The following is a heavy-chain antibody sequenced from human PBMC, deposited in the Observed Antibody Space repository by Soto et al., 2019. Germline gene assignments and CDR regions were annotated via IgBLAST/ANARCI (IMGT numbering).Heavy chain of an antibody. CDR1: GGSISSGDYY. D-gene: IGHD3-3*01. V-gene: IGHV4-30-4*01. CDR3: ARGYYEFWSGYFSGTNWFDP. CDR2: IYYSGST. J-gene: IGHJ5*02. Sequence: PSETLSLTCTVSGGSISSGDYYWSWIRQPPGKGLEWIGYIYYSGSTYYNPSLKSRVTISVDTSKNQFSLKLSSVTAADTAVYYCARGYYEFWSGYFSGTNWFDPWGQGTLGTVSS.